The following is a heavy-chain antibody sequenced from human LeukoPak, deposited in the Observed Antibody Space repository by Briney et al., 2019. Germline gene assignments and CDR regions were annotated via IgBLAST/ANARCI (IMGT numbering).Heavy chain of an antibody. CDR2: INHSGST. CDR3: ARTTVVAKYFDY. Sequence: SETLSLTCAVYGGSFSGYYWSWIRQPPGKGLEWIGEINHSGSTNYNPSLKSRLTISVDTSKNQFSLKLSSVTAADTAVYYCARTTVVAKYFDYWGQGTLVTVSS. D-gene: IGHD4-23*01. J-gene: IGHJ4*02. CDR1: GGSFSGYY. V-gene: IGHV4-34*09.